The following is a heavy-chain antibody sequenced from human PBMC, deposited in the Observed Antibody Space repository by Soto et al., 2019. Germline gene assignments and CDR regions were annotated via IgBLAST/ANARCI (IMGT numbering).Heavy chain of an antibody. V-gene: IGHV1-3*01. CDR3: ARDLGYGYSGPFLYYYYYGMDV. D-gene: IGHD5-12*01. CDR2: INAGNGNT. CDR1: GYTFTSYA. J-gene: IGHJ6*02. Sequence: ASVKVSCKASGYTFTSYAMHWVRQAPGQRLEWMGWINAGNGNTKYSQKFQGRVTITRDTSASTAYMELSSLRSEDTAVYYCARDLGYGYSGPFLYYYYYGMDVWGQGTTVTVSS.